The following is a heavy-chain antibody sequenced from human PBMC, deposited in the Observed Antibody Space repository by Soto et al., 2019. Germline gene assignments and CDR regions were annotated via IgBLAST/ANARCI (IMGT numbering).Heavy chain of an antibody. V-gene: IGHV4-59*01. J-gene: IGHJ4*02. CDR2: ISDSGSS. CDR1: GGSISSYY. D-gene: IGHD2-2*01. Sequence: SETLSLTCTVSGGSISSYYWSWIRQPPGKGLEWIGYISDSGSSNYNPSLKSRVTISVDTSKNQFSLKLNSVTAADTAVYYCARYYCTSTTCYYFDYWGQGTLVTVSS. CDR3: ARYYCTSTTCYYFDY.